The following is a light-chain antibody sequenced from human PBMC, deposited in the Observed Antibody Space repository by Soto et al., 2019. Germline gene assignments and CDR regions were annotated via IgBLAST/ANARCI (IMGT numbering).Light chain of an antibody. CDR1: SSDVGGYNY. V-gene: IGLV2-14*01. Sequence: QSVLTQPASVSGSPGQSITISCTGTSSDVGGYNYVSWYQQHPGKAPKLMIYDVSNRPSGVSNRFSGSKSGNTASLTISGLQAEAESDYYCNSYTSSSTYVFGPVTKVT. J-gene: IGLJ1*01. CDR2: DVS. CDR3: NSYTSSSTYV.